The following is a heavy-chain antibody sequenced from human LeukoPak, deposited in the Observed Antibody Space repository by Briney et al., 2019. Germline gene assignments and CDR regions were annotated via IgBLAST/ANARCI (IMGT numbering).Heavy chain of an antibody. V-gene: IGHV1-24*01. Sequence: ASVKVSCKVSGYTLTELSMHWVRQAPGKGLEWMGGFDPEDGETIYAQKLQGRVTMTTDTFTSTAYMELRSLRSDDTAVYYCARSYEWECDFWGQGTLVTVSS. D-gene: IGHD1-26*01. CDR3: ARSYEWECDF. J-gene: IGHJ4*02. CDR2: FDPEDGET. CDR1: GYTLTELS.